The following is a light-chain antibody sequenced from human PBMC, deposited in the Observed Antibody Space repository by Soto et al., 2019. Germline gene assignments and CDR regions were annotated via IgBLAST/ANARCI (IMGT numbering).Light chain of an antibody. CDR1: QGLGTN. V-gene: IGKV3-20*01. CDR3: QQYDNSPIT. J-gene: IGKJ5*01. Sequence: EVVTTQSPATLSVSPGGRCTLSCRASQGLGTNLAWYQQKPGQAPRLPXYGASSRATGIPDRFTGSGSGTDFTLTISRLEHEDFAVYYCQQYDNSPITFVQGTRLEI. CDR2: GAS.